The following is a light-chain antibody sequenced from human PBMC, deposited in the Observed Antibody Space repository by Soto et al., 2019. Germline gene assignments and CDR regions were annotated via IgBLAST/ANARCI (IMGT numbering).Light chain of an antibody. J-gene: IGKJ1*01. CDR1: QSISTW. V-gene: IGKV1-12*01. CDR3: QQADTFPWT. CDR2: AAS. Sequence: DIQMTQSPSTLSAYVGDRVTITCRASQSISTWLAWYQQKPGKAPKLLIYAASSLQRGVPSRFSGSGSGTDFALTVSSLQPEDFATYYCQQADTFPWTFGQGTKVDI.